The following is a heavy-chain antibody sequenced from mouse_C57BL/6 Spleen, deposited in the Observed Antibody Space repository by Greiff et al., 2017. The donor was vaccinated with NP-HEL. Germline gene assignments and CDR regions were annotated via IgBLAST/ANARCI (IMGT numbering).Heavy chain of an antibody. CDR1: GYAFSSSW. CDR3: ARTDYYGSSSLKD. Sequence: QVQLQQSGPELVKPGASVKISCKASGYAFSSSWMNWVKQRPGKGLEWIGRIYPGDGDTNYNGKFKGKATLTADKSSSTAYMQLSSLTSEDSAVYFCARTDYYGSSSLKDWGQGTTLTVSS. J-gene: IGHJ2*01. V-gene: IGHV1-82*01. CDR2: IYPGDGDT. D-gene: IGHD1-1*01.